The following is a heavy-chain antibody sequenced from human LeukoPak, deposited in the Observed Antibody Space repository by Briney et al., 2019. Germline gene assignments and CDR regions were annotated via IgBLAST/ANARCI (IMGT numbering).Heavy chain of an antibody. CDR1: GGSISSCY. J-gene: IGHJ3*02. Sequence: SETLSLTCTVSGGSISSCYWNWIRQPPGKGLEWIGYIYYSGSTNYNPSLKSRVTISVDTSKNQFSLKLSSVTAADTAVYYCAREGYDDILTGYYNVRAFDIWGQGTMVTVSS. D-gene: IGHD3-9*01. CDR2: IYYSGST. V-gene: IGHV4-59*01. CDR3: AREGYDDILTGYYNVRAFDI.